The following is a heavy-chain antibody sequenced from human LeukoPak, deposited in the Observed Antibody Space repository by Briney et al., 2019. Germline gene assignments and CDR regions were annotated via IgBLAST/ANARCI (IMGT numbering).Heavy chain of an antibody. D-gene: IGHD3-3*01. V-gene: IGHV5-51*01. J-gene: IGHJ3*02. Sequence: GESLKISCKGSGYSFTSYWIGWVRQMPGKGLEWMGIIYPGDSDTRYSPSFQGQVTISADKSISTAYLQWSSLKASDTAMYYCARLLDYDFWSGYYDAFDIWGQGTMVTVPS. CDR1: GYSFTSYW. CDR3: ARLLDYDFWSGYYDAFDI. CDR2: IYPGDSDT.